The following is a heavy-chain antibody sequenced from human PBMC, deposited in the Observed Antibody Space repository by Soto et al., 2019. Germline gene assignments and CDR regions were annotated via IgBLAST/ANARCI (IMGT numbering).Heavy chain of an antibody. V-gene: IGHV1-2*02. Sequence: ASVKVSCKASGYTFTGYYMHWVRQAPGQGLEWMGWINPNSGGTNYAQKFQGRVTMTRDTSISTAYMELSRLRSDDTAAYYCARVPPDYYYYGMDVWGQGTTVTVSS. CDR1: GYTFTGYY. CDR3: ARVPPDYYYYGMDV. J-gene: IGHJ6*02. CDR2: INPNSGGT.